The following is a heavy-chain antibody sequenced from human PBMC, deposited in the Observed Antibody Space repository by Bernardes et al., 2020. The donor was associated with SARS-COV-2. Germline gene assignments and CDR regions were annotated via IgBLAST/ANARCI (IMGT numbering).Heavy chain of an antibody. Sequence: ASVKVSCKASGYTFTSYGISWVRQAPGQGLEWMGWISAYNGNTNYAQKLQGRVTMTTDTSTSTAYMELRSLRSDDTAVYYCARNLIDCSGVSCYQNPTGYWGQGTLVTVSS. D-gene: IGHD2-15*01. CDR1: GYTFTSYG. CDR2: ISAYNGNT. CDR3: ARNLIDCSGVSCYQNPTGY. V-gene: IGHV1-18*01. J-gene: IGHJ4*02.